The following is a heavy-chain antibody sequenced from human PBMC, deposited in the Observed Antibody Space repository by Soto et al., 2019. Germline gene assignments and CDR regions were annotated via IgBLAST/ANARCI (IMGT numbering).Heavy chain of an antibody. D-gene: IGHD6-19*01. Sequence: GGSLRLSCAASGFTFSSYAMSWVRQAPGKGLEWVSAISGSGGSTYYADSVKGRFTISRDNSKNTLYLQMNSLRAEDTAVYYCAKDTGYSSGWYDYYFDYWGQGTLVTVSS. J-gene: IGHJ4*02. CDR2: ISGSGGST. V-gene: IGHV3-23*01. CDR1: GFTFSSYA. CDR3: AKDTGYSSGWYDYYFDY.